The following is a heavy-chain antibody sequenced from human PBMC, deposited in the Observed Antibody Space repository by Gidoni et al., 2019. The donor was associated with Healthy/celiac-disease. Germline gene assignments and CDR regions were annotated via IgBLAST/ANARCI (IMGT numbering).Heavy chain of an antibody. J-gene: IGHJ4*02. CDR3: AKDQNYYDSSGYYPGDY. CDR1: GFTFSSYG. D-gene: IGHD3-22*01. CDR2: ISYDGSNK. V-gene: IGHV3-30*18. Sequence: QVQLVESGGGVVQPGRSLRLSCAASGFTFSSYGMHWVRQAPGKGLEWVAVISYDGSNKYYADSVKGRFTNSRDNSKNTLYLQMNSLRAEDTAVYYCAKDQNYYDSSGYYPGDYWGQGTLVTVSS.